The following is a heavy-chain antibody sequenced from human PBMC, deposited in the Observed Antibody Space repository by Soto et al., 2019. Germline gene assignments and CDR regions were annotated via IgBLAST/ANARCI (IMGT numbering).Heavy chain of an antibody. CDR1: GGTLSSFA. CDR3: AKGHDIYVYYGMHV. V-gene: IGHV1-69*04. Sequence: QVQLVQSGSEVKKPGSSVRVSCKTSGGTLSSFAISWVRQAPGQGLGWVGTFIPVVAMAKYGQNFQGRVTIXAXQXXNTLVMEWSSLTYEDTSIDYCAKGHDIYVYYGMHVCGQGATVTVSS. D-gene: IGHD1-1*01. J-gene: IGHJ6*02. CDR2: FIPVVAMA.